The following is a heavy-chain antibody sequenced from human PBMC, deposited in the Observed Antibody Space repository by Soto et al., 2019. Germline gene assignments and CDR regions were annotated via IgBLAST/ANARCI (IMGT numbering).Heavy chain of an antibody. V-gene: IGHV3-23*01. CDR1: GFTFSNFV. Sequence: EVHLLESGGGLVRPGGSLRLSCTASGFTFSNFVMGWVRRAPGKGLEWVSAIGGTSGSTYYADSVKGRFTISRDNSKDSLYLQMNSLGAEDTALYYCAKRRGEGFFDLWGRGTLVTVSS. CDR2: IGGTSGST. D-gene: IGHD3-10*01. J-gene: IGHJ2*01. CDR3: AKRRGEGFFDL.